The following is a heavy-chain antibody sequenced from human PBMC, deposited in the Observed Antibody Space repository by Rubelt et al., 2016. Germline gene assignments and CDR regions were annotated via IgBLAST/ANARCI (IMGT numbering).Heavy chain of an antibody. CDR3: ARLRWNDFWFDP. D-gene: IGHD1-1*01. CDR2: IYDSGST. V-gene: IGHV4-59*12. Sequence: QVQLQESGPGLVKPSETLSLTCTVSGASISSYYWTWIRQPPGKRLEWIGNIYDSGSTNYNPSLKSRVTISADKSNHHFSLNLGSVTAADTAVYYCARLRWNDFWFDPWGQGTLVTVSS. J-gene: IGHJ5*02. CDR1: GASISSYY.